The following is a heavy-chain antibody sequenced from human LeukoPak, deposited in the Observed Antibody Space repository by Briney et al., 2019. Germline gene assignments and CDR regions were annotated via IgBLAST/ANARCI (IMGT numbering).Heavy chain of an antibody. CDR2: IIPIFGTA. CDR3: ARDVRWLGSPFMDV. J-gene: IGHJ6*02. V-gene: IGHV1-69*13. D-gene: IGHD6-19*01. Sequence: SVKVSCKASGGTFSSYAISWVRQAPGQGLEWMGGIIPIFGTANYAQKFQGRVTITADESTSTVYMELSSLRSEDTAVYYCARDVRWLGSPFMDVWGQGTTVTVSS. CDR1: GGTFSSYA.